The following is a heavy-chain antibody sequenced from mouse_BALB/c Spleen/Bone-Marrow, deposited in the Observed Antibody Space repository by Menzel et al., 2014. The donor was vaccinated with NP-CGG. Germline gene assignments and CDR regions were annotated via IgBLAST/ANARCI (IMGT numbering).Heavy chain of an antibody. CDR1: GYSFTSYW. D-gene: IGHD2-1*01. CDR2: IYPGNSDT. Sequence: VQLQQSGTVLARPGASVKMSCKASGYSFTSYWMHWVKQRPGQGLEWIGAIYPGNSDTRYNQKFKGKAKLTAVTSASTAYMELSSLTNEDSAVYYCIGYGNYVETSFAYWGQGTLVTVSA. CDR3: IGYGNYVETSFAY. J-gene: IGHJ3*01. V-gene: IGHV1-5*01.